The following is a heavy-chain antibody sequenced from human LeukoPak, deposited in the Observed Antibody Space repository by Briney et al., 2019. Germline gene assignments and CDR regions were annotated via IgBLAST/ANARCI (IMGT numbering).Heavy chain of an antibody. D-gene: IGHD3-3*01. J-gene: IGHJ4*02. V-gene: IGHV3-23*01. CDR3: ARGVAPRYYFDS. Sequence: GGSLRLSCAASGFTSSSYALNWVRQAPGKGLEWVATVSGSGDRMYHADSVKGRFTISRDNSKNTLYLQMNNLRAEDTAVYYCARGVAPRYYFDSWGQGTLVTVSS. CDR2: VSGSGDRM. CDR1: GFTSSSYA.